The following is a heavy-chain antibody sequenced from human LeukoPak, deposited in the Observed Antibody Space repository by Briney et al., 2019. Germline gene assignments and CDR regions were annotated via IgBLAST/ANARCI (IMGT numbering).Heavy chain of an antibody. CDR1: GYTLTELS. J-gene: IGHJ5*02. CDR2: FDPEDGET. D-gene: IGHD4-17*01. CDR3: ARGDYGDYWFDP. Sequence: SVKVSCKVSGYTLTELSMHWVRQAPGKGLEWMGGFDPEDGETIYAQKFQGRVTMTEDTSTDTAYMELSSLRSEDTAVYYCARGDYGDYWFDPWGQGTLVTVSS. V-gene: IGHV1-24*01.